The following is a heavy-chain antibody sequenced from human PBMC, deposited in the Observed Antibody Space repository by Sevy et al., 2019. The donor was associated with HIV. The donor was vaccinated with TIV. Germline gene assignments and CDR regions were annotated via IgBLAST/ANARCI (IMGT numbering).Heavy chain of an antibody. CDR3: ARVPYDYVWGSYRYTGRWFDP. J-gene: IGHJ5*02. D-gene: IGHD3-16*02. Sequence: ASVKVSCKASGYTFTSYGISWVRQAPGQGLEWMGWISAYNGNTNYAQKLQGRVTMTTDTSTSTAYMELRSLRSDDTAGYYCARVPYDYVWGSYRYTGRWFDPWGQGTLVTVSS. V-gene: IGHV1-18*01. CDR2: ISAYNGNT. CDR1: GYTFTSYG.